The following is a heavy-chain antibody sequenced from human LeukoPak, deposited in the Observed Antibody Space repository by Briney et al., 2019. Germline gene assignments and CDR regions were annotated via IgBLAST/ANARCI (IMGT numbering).Heavy chain of an antibody. Sequence: ASVKVSCKASGYTFTGYYMHWVRQAPGQGLEWMGWINPNSGGTNYAQKFQGRVTMTRDTSISTAYMELSRLRSDDTAVYYCASPEGWNWNDSPLDYWGQGTLVTVSS. CDR1: GYTFTGYY. CDR2: INPNSGGT. CDR3: ASPEGWNWNDSPLDY. D-gene: IGHD1-1*01. J-gene: IGHJ4*02. V-gene: IGHV1-2*02.